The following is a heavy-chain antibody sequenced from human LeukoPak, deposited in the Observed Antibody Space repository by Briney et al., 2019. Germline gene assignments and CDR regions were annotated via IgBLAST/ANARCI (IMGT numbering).Heavy chain of an antibody. CDR2: IYPGDSDT. CDR1: GYSFTNYW. Sequence: GESLKISCRGSGYSFTNYWIGWVRQMPGKGLDWMGIIYPGDSDTRYSPSFQGQVTISADKSISTVYLQWSSLRASDTAMYYCARPADSSSWNYLDYWGQGTLVTVSS. V-gene: IGHV5-51*01. CDR3: ARPADSSSWNYLDY. D-gene: IGHD6-6*01. J-gene: IGHJ4*02.